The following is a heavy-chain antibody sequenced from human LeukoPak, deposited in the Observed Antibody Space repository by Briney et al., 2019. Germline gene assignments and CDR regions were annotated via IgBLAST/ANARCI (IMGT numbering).Heavy chain of an antibody. Sequence: SGGSLRLSCAASGFTFSSYGMTWVRQAPGKGLEWVSSISSSSSYIYYADSVKGRFTISRDNVNNSLHLLMNSLRADGTAVYHCARDSSGYRRFDFWGQGTLVTVSS. D-gene: IGHD3-22*01. CDR1: GFTFSSYG. V-gene: IGHV3-21*06. CDR3: ARDSSGYRRFDF. CDR2: ISSSSSYI. J-gene: IGHJ4*02.